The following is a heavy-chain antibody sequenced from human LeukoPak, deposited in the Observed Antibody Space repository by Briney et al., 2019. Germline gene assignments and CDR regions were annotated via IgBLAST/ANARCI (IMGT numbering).Heavy chain of an antibody. CDR1: GYTFTDYY. D-gene: IGHD6-13*01. J-gene: IGHJ4*02. V-gene: IGHV1-69-2*01. CDR3: ATALAAAGFDY. CDR2: VDPEDGEP. Sequence: ASVKISCEVSGYTFTDYYMHWVQQAPGKGLEWMGLVDPEDGEPIYAEKFQGRVTITADTSTDTAYMELSSLRSEDTAVYYCATALAAAGFDYWGQGTLVTVSS.